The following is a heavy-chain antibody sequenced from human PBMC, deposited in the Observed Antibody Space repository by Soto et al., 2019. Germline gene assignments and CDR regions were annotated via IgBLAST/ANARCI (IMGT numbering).Heavy chain of an antibody. CDR3: ASSDIVAIYFMDV. Sequence: ASVKVSCKASGYTFTSYAMHWVRQAPGQRLEWMGWINAGNGNTKYSQKFQGRVTITRDTSASTAYMGLSSLRSEDTSVYYCASSDIVAIYFMDVGGKGTSVTVSS. J-gene: IGHJ6*03. V-gene: IGHV1-3*01. CDR2: INAGNGNT. D-gene: IGHD5-12*01. CDR1: GYTFTSYA.